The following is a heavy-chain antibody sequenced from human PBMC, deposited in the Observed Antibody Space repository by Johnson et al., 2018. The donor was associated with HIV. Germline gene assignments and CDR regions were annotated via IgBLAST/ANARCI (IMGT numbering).Heavy chain of an antibody. CDR3: AKDSGLVVAPPDSFDI. CDR1: GFIFDNYG. V-gene: IGHV3-9*01. D-gene: IGHD3-22*01. Sequence: VQLVESGGGLVQPGRSLRLSCAASGFIFDNYGMNRVRQAPGKGQEWVSGNSWNSGSICYADSVKGRFSISRDNAKNSLYLQMNSLRAEDTALYYCAKDSGLVVAPPDSFDIWGQGTMVTVSS. CDR2: NSWNSGSI. J-gene: IGHJ3*02.